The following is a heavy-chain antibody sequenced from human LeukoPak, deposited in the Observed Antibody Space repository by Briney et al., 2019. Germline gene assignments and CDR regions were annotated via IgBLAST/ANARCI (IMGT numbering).Heavy chain of an antibody. V-gene: IGHV3-74*01. CDR1: GFTFSSYA. CDR2: IHSDGSGA. CDR3: ARAAYNSGPDY. J-gene: IGHJ4*02. Sequence: TGGSLRLSCAASGFTFSSYAMNWVRQAPGKGLVCVSHIHSDGSGANYADSVKGRFTISRDNAKNTLYLQMDSLRAEDTAVYYCARAAYNSGPDYWGQGTLVTVSS. D-gene: IGHD6-19*01.